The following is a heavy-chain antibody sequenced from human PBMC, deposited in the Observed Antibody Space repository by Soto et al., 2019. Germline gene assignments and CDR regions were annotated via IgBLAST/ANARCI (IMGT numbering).Heavy chain of an antibody. Sequence: QVQLVQSGAEVKKPGASVKVSCRPSGYTFNSYGISWARQAPGQGLEWVGWISTFNGNTDYAQKVQGRDTMTTDTSTSTVYMEVRTLRSDDTAVYYWARGIYSDYWGQGTLVTVSS. CDR2: ISTFNGNT. V-gene: IGHV1-18*01. CDR1: GYTFNSYG. CDR3: ARGIYSDY. J-gene: IGHJ4*02.